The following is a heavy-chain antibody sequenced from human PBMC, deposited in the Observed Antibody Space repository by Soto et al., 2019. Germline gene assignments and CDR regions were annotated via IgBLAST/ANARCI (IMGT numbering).Heavy chain of an antibody. CDR1: GGTFSGYA. V-gene: IGHV1-69*01. D-gene: IGHD1-20*01. Sequence: QAQLMQSGAEVTKPGSSVKVSCKASGGTFSGYAINWVRQAPGQGLEWMGGIIPLLGITDYGKQFQGRITIAADASTGTAYMALSGLRAEHTAVYSSAREPRRITGTTSSEDFQIWGQGTLVSVSS. CDR3: AREPRRITGTTSSEDFQI. J-gene: IGHJ1*01. CDR2: IIPLLGIT.